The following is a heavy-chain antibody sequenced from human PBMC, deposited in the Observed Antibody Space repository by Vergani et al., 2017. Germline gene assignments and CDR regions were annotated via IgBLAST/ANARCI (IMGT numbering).Heavy chain of an antibody. D-gene: IGHD6-13*01. CDR1: GGSFSGYY. J-gene: IGHJ6*02. V-gene: IGHV4-34*01. CDR3: ARGQGSSWYLYYYYGMDV. CDR2: INHSGST. Sequence: QVQLQQWGAGLLKPSETLSLTCAVYGGSFSGYYWSWIRQPPGKGLEWIGEINHSGSTNSNPSLKSRVTISVDTSKNQFSLKLSSVTAADTAVYYCARGQGSSWYLYYYYGMDVWGQGTTVTVSS.